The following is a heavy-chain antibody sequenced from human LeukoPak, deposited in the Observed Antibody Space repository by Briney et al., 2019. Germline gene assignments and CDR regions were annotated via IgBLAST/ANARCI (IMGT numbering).Heavy chain of an antibody. J-gene: IGHJ4*02. Sequence: ASVKVSCKASGGTFSSYAISWVRQAPGQGLEWMGWTSAYNGNTNYAQKLQGRVTMTTDTSTSTAYMELRSLRSDDTAVYYCARLGEYSSGWYLVYWGQGTLVTVSS. D-gene: IGHD6-19*01. V-gene: IGHV1-18*01. CDR3: ARLGEYSSGWYLVY. CDR2: TSAYNGNT. CDR1: GGTFSSYA.